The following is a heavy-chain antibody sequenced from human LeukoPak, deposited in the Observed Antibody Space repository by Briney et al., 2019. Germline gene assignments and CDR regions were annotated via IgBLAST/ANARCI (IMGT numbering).Heavy chain of an antibody. D-gene: IGHD2-2*01. CDR1: GFTFSSYE. CDR2: ISSSGSTI. V-gene: IGHV3-48*03. J-gene: IGHJ3*02. CDR3: ARGYCSSTSCYRRGAFDI. Sequence: GGSLRLSCAASGFTFSSYEMNWVHQAPGKGLERVSYISSSGSTIYYADSVKGRFTISRDNAKNSLYLQMNSLRAEDTAVYYCARGYCSSTSCYRRGAFDIWGQGTMVTVSS.